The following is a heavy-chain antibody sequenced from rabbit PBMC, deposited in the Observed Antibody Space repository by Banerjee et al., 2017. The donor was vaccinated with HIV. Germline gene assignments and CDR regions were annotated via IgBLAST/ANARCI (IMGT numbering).Heavy chain of an antibody. Sequence: QSLEESGGGLVQPEGSLTLTCKASGFALSRYWICWVRQAPGKGLEWIAYIYGWYGSTDYASWVNGRFTISLDNAQNTLYLRLNSLTAADTATYFCRAGSAGSDFQLWGPGTLVTVS. CDR2: IYGWYGST. CDR1: GFALSRYW. V-gene: IGHV1S7*01. CDR3: RAGSAGSDFQL. D-gene: IGHD4-2*01. J-gene: IGHJ4*01.